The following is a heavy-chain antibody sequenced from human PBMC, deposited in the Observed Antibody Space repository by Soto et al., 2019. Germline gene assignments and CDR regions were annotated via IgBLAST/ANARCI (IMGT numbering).Heavy chain of an antibody. CDR2: INAGNGNT. Sequence: QVQLVQSGAEVKKPGASVKVSCKASGYTFTKYAIHWVRQDPGQRLEWMGWINAGNGNTKYSQKFQGRVTITRDTAVSTAYMEMSSLRSEDTAVYYCERGEGYCSGGRCYSWFDPWGQGSLVTVSS. CDR3: ERGEGYCSGGRCYSWFDP. CDR1: GYTFTKYA. D-gene: IGHD2-15*01. V-gene: IGHV1-3*01. J-gene: IGHJ5*02.